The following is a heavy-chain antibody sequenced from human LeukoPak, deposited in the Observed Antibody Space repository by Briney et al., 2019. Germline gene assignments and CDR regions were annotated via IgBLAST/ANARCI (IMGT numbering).Heavy chain of an antibody. Sequence: ASVKVSCKASGYTFTSYYMHWVRQAPGQGLEWMGWINPNSGGTNYAQKFQGRVTMTRDTSISTAYMELSRLRSDDTAVYYCARNAHDTNWFDPWGQGTLVTVSS. J-gene: IGHJ5*02. CDR1: GYTFTSYY. CDR3: ARNAHDTNWFDP. CDR2: INPNSGGT. V-gene: IGHV1-2*02. D-gene: IGHD3-9*01.